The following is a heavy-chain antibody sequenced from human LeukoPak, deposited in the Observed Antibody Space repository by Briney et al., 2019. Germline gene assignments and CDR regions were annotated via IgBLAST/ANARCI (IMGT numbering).Heavy chain of an antibody. Sequence: GGSLRLSCAASGFTLSSLAMHWVRQAPGKGLEWVSSSGTRSGTKYYADSVKGRFTISRDNAKNSLYLQMNSLRAEDTAVYYCARADVDGPIDYWGQGTLVTVSS. J-gene: IGHJ4*02. V-gene: IGHV3-21*01. CDR3: ARADVDGPIDY. D-gene: IGHD5-24*01. CDR1: GFTLSSLA. CDR2: SGTRSGTK.